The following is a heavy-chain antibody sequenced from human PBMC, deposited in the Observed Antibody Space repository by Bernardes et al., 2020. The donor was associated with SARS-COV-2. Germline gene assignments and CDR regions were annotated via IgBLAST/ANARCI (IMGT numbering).Heavy chain of an antibody. V-gene: IGHV1-18*01. CDR1: GYTFTSYG. Sequence: ASVKVSCKASGYTFTSYGISWVRQAPGQGLEWMGWISAYNGTTTYAQKLQGRVTMTTDTSTSTAYMELRSLRSDDTAVYYCARGYDFWSGYYIAYYYYGMNVWGQGTTVTL. D-gene: IGHD3-3*01. CDR2: ISAYNGTT. J-gene: IGHJ6*02. CDR3: ARGYDFWSGYYIAYYYYGMNV.